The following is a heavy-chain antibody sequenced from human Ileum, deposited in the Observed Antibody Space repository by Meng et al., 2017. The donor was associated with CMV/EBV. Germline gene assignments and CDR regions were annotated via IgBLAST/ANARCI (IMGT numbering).Heavy chain of an antibody. CDR3: ARVSSSDLSSPLDY. Sequence: ASVKVSCKPSGYTFTNHDINWVRQATGQRLEWMGWMNPNSGNTGYAQKFQGRVTVTADRVTKTAYMELRSLTSDDTAVYYCARVSSSDLSSPLDYWGQGTLVTVSS. V-gene: IGHV1-8*01. CDR2: MNPNSGNT. J-gene: IGHJ4*02. CDR1: GYTFTNHD.